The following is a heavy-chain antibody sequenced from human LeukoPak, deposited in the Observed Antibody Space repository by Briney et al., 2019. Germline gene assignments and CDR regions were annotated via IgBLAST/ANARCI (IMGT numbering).Heavy chain of an antibody. CDR1: GFTFRDYT. CDR3: TTDPPTRY. D-gene: IGHD1-26*01. Sequence: PGRSLRLSCTGSGFTFRDYTMTWIRQAPGKGLEWVSFIRKKADGGTPEYAASVKGRFTILRDDSKSIAYLQMNSLKTDDTAVYYCTTDPPTRYWGQGTLVSVSS. CDR2: IRKKADGGTP. V-gene: IGHV3-49*03. J-gene: IGHJ4*02.